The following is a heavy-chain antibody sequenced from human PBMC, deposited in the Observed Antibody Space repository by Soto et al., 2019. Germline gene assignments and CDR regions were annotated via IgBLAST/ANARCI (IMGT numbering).Heavy chain of an antibody. D-gene: IGHD3-10*01. CDR2: ISSSSSTI. V-gene: IGHV3-48*01. J-gene: IGHJ4*02. CDR3: ARDPLWFGELLLDY. CDR1: GFTFSSYS. Sequence: EVQLVESGGGLVQPGGSLRLSCAASGFTFSSYSMNWVRQAPGKGLEWVSYISSSSSTIYYADSVKGRVTISRDNAKNSLYLQMNSLRAEDTAVYYCARDPLWFGELLLDYWGQGTLVTVAS.